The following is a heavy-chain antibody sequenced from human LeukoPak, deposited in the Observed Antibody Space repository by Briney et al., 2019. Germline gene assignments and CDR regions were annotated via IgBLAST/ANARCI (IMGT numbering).Heavy chain of an antibody. CDR3: ARRIWDGGWFFDY. Sequence: SETLSLTCAVYGGSFSGYYWSWIRQPPGKGMEWIGEINDGGSTNYNPSLKSRVTISVDTSKNQFSLRLSSVTAADTAVYYCARRIWDGGWFFDYWGRGTLVPVSS. J-gene: IGHJ4*02. CDR2: INDGGST. V-gene: IGHV4-34*01. D-gene: IGHD2-15*01. CDR1: GGSFSGYY.